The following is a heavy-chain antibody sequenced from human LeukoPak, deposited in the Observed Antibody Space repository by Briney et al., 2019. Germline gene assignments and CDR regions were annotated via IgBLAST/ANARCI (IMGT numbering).Heavy chain of an antibody. D-gene: IGHD5-18*01. CDR2: ISGSGGST. CDR3: ARDFLDTATGGY. V-gene: IGHV3-23*01. Sequence: PGGSLRLSCAASGFTFSSDAMSWVRQAPGKGLEWVSAISGSGGSTSYAQKFQGRVTMTRDMSTSTVYMELSSLRSEDTAVYYCARDFLDTATGGYWGQGTLVTVSS. J-gene: IGHJ4*02. CDR1: GFTFSSDA.